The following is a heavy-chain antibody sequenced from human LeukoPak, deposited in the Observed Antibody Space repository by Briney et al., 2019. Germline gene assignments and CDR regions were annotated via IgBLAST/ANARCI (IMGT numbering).Heavy chain of an antibody. Sequence: SQTLSLTCAISGDSVSSNSAAWNWIRQSPSRGLEWLGRTYYRSKWYNNYAVSVKSRITINADTSKNQCSLQLSSVTPDDTAVYYCANLIAAAGSLMDVWGQGTTVTVSS. CDR1: GDSVSSNSAA. J-gene: IGHJ6*02. D-gene: IGHD6-13*01. V-gene: IGHV6-1*01. CDR3: ANLIAAAGSLMDV. CDR2: TYYRSKWYN.